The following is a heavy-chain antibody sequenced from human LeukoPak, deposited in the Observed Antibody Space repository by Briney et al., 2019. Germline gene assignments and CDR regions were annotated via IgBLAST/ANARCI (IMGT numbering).Heavy chain of an antibody. D-gene: IGHD3-22*01. CDR1: GSTFSR. V-gene: IGHV3-7*04. Sequence: GGSLRLSCAASGSTFSRMSWVRQAPGKGLEWVANIKQDGSEKYYVDSVKGRFTISRDNAKNSLYLQMNSLRAEDTAVYYCARGYYDSSGYCYAFDIWGQGTMVTVSS. CDR3: ARGYYDSSGYCYAFDI. CDR2: IKQDGSEK. J-gene: IGHJ3*02.